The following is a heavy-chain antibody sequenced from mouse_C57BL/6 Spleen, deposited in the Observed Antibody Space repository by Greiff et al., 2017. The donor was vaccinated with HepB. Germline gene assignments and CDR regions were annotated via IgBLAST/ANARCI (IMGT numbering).Heavy chain of an antibody. CDR3: ASRAYYSKKDYYAMDY. CDR1: GYAFSSYW. V-gene: IGHV1-80*01. CDR2: IYPGDGDT. Sequence: VQLQESGAELVKPGASVKISCKASGYAFSSYWMNWVKQRPGKGLEWIGQIYPGDGDTNYNGKFKGKATLTADKSSSTAYMQLSSLTSEDSAVYFCASRAYYSKKDYYAMDYWGQGTSVTVSS. D-gene: IGHD2-5*01. J-gene: IGHJ4*01.